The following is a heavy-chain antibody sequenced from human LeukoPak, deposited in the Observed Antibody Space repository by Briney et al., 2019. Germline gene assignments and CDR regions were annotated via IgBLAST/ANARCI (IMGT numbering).Heavy chain of an antibody. V-gene: IGHV6-1*01. CDR3: ARVSRYCSGGSCPEYAFAI. CDR1: GDSVSSNSAA. J-gene: IGHJ3*02. CDR2: TYYRSKWYN. Sequence: SQTLSLTCAISGDSVSSNSAAWNWIRQSPSRGLEWLGRTYYRSKWYNDYAVSVKSRITINPDTSKNQFSLQLNSVTPEDTAVYYCARVSRYCSGGSCPEYAFAIWGQGTMVTVSS. D-gene: IGHD2-15*01.